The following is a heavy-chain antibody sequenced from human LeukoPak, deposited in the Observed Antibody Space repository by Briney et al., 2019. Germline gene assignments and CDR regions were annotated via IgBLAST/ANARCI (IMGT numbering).Heavy chain of an antibody. CDR3: AIHIVVVPAAKKKNWFDP. D-gene: IGHD2-2*01. V-gene: IGHV4-34*01. CDR1: GGSFSGYY. J-gene: IGHJ5*02. CDR2: INHSGST. Sequence: SETLSLTCAVYGGSFSGYYWSWIRQPPGKGLEWIGEINHSGSTNYNPSLKSRVTISVDTSNNQFSLKLSSVTAADTAVYYCAIHIVVVPAAKKKNWFDPLGQGTLGTVSS.